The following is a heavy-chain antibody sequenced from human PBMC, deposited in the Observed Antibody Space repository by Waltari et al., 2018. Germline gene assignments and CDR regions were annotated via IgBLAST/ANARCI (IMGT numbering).Heavy chain of an antibody. J-gene: IGHJ4*02. D-gene: IGHD6-19*01. Sequence: QLQLQESGPGLVTPPAHLSLTCTVSGGSIGPKNHSWVWVRQPPGKGLQWIGTMYYTGSTYYNPSLKSRVTISVDTSKNRFSLKLTSVTAADTAVYFCASRPEFTSGSAIDFWGQGTLVTVSS. V-gene: IGHV4-39*02. CDR1: GGSIGPKNHS. CDR2: MYYTGST. CDR3: ASRPEFTSGSAIDF.